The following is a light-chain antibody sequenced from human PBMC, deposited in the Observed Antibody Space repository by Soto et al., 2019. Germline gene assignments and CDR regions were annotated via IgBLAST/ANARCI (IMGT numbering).Light chain of an antibody. CDR3: QHRATWPLS. CDR2: DAS. Sequence: EIVLTQSPAILSLSPGERATLSCRASQSVTIKLAWYQQKPGQPPRLLIYDASTRATGTPARFSGRGSGTQFSLSIRSLEPEDFAFYCSQHRATWPLSFGGGNKVEI. J-gene: IGKJ4*01. V-gene: IGKV3-11*01. CDR1: QSVTIK.